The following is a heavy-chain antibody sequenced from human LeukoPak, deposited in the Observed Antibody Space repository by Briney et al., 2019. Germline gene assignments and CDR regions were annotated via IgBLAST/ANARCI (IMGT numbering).Heavy chain of an antibody. J-gene: IGHJ4*02. V-gene: IGHV3-30*18. CDR1: GFSFSSYG. CDR2: ISYDGSNK. Sequence: PGGSLRLSCAASGFSFSSYGMHWVRQAPGKGLEWVAVISYDGSNKYSADSVKGRFTISRDNSKNTLYLQMNSLRAEDTAVYYCAKAFMGSGSYYIPHMHYWGQGTLVTVSS. CDR3: AKAFMGSGSYYIPHMHY. D-gene: IGHD3-10*01.